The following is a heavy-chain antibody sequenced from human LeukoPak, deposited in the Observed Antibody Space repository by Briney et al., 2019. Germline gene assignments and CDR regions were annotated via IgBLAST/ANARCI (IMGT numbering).Heavy chain of an antibody. Sequence: SETLSLTCAVYGGSFSGYYWSWIRQPPGKGLEWIGEINHSGSTNYNPSLKSRVTISVDTSKNQFSLKLSSVTAADTAVYYCAKRCSSTSGSRASDYTWFDPWGRGPLVTVSS. CDR3: AKRCSSTSGSRASDYTWFDP. CDR2: INHSGST. D-gene: IGHD2-2*01. CDR1: GGSFSGYY. V-gene: IGHV4-34*01. J-gene: IGHJ5*02.